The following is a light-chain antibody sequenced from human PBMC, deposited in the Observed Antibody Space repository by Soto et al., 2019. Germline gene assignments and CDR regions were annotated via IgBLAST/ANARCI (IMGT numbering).Light chain of an antibody. CDR3: QHSHSAPLT. Sequence: DIQMTQSPSSLSASVGDRVTITCRASQSNSSHLTWYQQKPGKAPKLLICAAATLLSGVPSRFSSRGSWTDFTLTIISLHPEDFSTYSCQHSHSAPLTFGGGTKVSIK. J-gene: IGKJ4*01. V-gene: IGKV1-39*01. CDR2: AAA. CDR1: QSNSSH.